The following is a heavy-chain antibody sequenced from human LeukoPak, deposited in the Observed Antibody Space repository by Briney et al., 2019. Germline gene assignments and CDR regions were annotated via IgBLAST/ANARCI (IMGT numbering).Heavy chain of an antibody. CDR1: GGSFSGYY. D-gene: IGHD3-3*01. J-gene: IGHJ4*02. CDR2: INHSGST. V-gene: IGHV4-34*01. Sequence: SETLSLTCAVYGGSFSGYYWSWIRQPPGKGLEWIGEINHSGSTNYNPSLKSRVTISVDTSKNQFSLKLSSVTAADTAAYYCARAKEWLSFLQYWGQGTLVTVSS. CDR3: ARAKEWLSFLQY.